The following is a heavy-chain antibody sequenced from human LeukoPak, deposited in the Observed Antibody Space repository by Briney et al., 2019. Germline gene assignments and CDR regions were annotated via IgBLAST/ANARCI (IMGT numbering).Heavy chain of an antibody. Sequence: SETLSLTCAVYGGSFSGYYWSWIRQPPGKGLEWIGEINHSGSTNYNPSLKSRVTISVDTSKNQFSLKLSSVTAADTAVYYCARELGTYYYDSSGPLWYWGQGTLVTVSS. V-gene: IGHV4-34*01. CDR1: GGSFSGYY. J-gene: IGHJ4*02. D-gene: IGHD3-22*01. CDR3: ARELGTYYYDSSGPLWY. CDR2: INHSGST.